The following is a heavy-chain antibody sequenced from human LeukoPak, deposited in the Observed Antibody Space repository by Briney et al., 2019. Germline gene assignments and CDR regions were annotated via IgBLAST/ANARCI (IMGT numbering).Heavy chain of an antibody. J-gene: IGHJ4*02. D-gene: IGHD6-13*01. CDR1: GFTFSSYA. Sequence: PGGSLRLSCAASGFTFSSYAMSWVRQAPGKGLECASAISGSGGSTYYADSVKGRFTISRDNSKNTLYLQMNSLRAEDTAVYYCAFRGYSSSWYTLGYWGQGTLVTVSS. CDR2: ISGSGGST. CDR3: AFRGYSSSWYTLGY. V-gene: IGHV3-23*01.